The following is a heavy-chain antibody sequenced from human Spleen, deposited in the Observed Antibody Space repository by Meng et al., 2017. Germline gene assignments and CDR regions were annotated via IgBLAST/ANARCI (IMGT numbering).Heavy chain of an antibody. CDR1: GGSISGNNW. V-gene: IGHV4-4*03. D-gene: IGHD3-16*01. CDR2: IYHSGRT. J-gene: IGHJ4*02. Sequence: VQLQESGPGLVKLPGTLSLTCVGSGGSISGNNWWSWVRQPPGKGLEWIGEIYHSGRTNYNSFLESRVTISVDQSKNQFSLNLYSVTAADTAFYYCARLGGVDPSPPLWGQGTLVTVSS. CDR3: ARLGGVDPSPPL.